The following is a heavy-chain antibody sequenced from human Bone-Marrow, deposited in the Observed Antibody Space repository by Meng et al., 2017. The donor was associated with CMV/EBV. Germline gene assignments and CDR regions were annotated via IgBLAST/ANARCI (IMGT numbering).Heavy chain of an antibody. Sequence: SVKVSCKASGGTFSSYTISWVRQAPGQGLEWMGRIIPILGIANYAQKFQGRVTITADKSTSTAYMELSSLRSEDTAVYYCARGLVVVPAAIPWWLDPWGQGTLVTVAS. CDR1: GGTFSSYT. J-gene: IGHJ5*02. CDR2: IIPILGIA. V-gene: IGHV1-69*02. D-gene: IGHD2-2*02. CDR3: ARGLVVVPAAIPWWLDP.